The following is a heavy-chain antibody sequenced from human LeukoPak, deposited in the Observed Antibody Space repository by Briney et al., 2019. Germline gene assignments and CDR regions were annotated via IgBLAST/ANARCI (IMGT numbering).Heavy chain of an antibody. CDR3: ACQTTYKYYYMDV. CDR1: GFTFNRYW. Sequence: PGGSLRLSCAASGFTFNRYWMHWVRQAPGKGLVWVAHINGDGFSASYADSVKGRFTVSRDNAKNTLYLQLNSLRAGDTAVYYCACQTTYKYYYMDVWGKGTTVTVSS. V-gene: IGHV3-74*01. D-gene: IGHD1/OR15-1a*01. J-gene: IGHJ6*03. CDR2: INGDGFSA.